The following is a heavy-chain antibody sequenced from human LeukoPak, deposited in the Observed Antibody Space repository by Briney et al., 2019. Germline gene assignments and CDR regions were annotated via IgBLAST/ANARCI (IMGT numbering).Heavy chain of an antibody. Sequence: GGSLRLSCAASGFTFSTYGMHWVRQAPGKGLEWVAFIRYDGSNEYYADSVKGRFTISRDNSKNTLYLQMNSLRAEDTAVYYCARGPPELQLWIDYWGQGTLVTVSS. V-gene: IGHV3-30*02. CDR1: GFTFSTYG. J-gene: IGHJ4*02. CDR3: ARGPPELQLWIDY. CDR2: IRYDGSNE. D-gene: IGHD5-18*01.